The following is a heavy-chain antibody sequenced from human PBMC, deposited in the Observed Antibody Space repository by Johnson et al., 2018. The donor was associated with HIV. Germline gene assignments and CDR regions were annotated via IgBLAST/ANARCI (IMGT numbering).Heavy chain of an antibody. CDR3: AREGFWGSGSYYNPDAFDI. J-gene: IGHJ3*02. CDR1: GFTFSSYA. V-gene: IGHV3-30-3*01. D-gene: IGHD3-10*01. Sequence: QMQLVESGGGVVQPGRSLRLSCAASGFTFSSYAMHWVHQAPGKGLEWVAVISYDGSNKYYADSVKGRFTISRDNSKNTLYLQMNSLRAEDTAVYYCAREGFWGSGSYYNPDAFDIWGQGTMVTVSS. CDR2: ISYDGSNK.